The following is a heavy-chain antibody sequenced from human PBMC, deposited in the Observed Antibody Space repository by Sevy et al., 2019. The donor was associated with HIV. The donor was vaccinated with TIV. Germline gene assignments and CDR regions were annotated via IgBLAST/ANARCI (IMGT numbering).Heavy chain of an antibody. D-gene: IGHD5-18*01. V-gene: IGHV3-48*01. Sequence: GGSLRLSCAASGFTFSSYSMNWVRQAPGKGLEWVSYISSSSSTIYYADPVKGRFTISRDNAKNSLYLQMNSLRAEDTAVYYCARGRIQLWPDVRRDDPFDIWGQGTMVTVSS. CDR3: ARGRIQLWPDVRRDDPFDI. J-gene: IGHJ3*02. CDR2: ISSSSSTI. CDR1: GFTFSSYS.